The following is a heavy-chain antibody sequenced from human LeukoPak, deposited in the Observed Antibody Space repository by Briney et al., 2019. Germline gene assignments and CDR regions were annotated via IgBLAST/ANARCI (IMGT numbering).Heavy chain of an antibody. CDR3: ARPPGIAAAWFDP. D-gene: IGHD6-13*01. V-gene: IGHV4-39*01. J-gene: IGHJ5*02. Sequence: SETLSLTCTVSGGSISSSSYYWGWIRQPPGKGLEWIGSIYYSGSTYYNPSLKSRVTISVDTSKDQFSLKLTSVTAADTAVYYCARPPGIAAAWFDPWGQGTLVTVSS. CDR1: GGSISSSSYY. CDR2: IYYSGST.